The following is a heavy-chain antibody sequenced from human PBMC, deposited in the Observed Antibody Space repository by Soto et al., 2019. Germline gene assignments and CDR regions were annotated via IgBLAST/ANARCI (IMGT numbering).Heavy chain of an antibody. V-gene: IGHV3-7*04. CDR3: AREPSGIDY. CDR2: IKQDGSEK. J-gene: IGHJ4*02. Sequence: EVQLVESGGGLVQPGGSLRLSCVVSGFTFSTYWMSWVRQAPGKGLEWVANIKQDGSEKYYVDSVKGRFTISRDNAKNSLYLQLNSLRAEDTALYYSAREPSGIDYWGQGTLVTVSS. D-gene: IGHD2-15*01. CDR1: GFTFSTYW.